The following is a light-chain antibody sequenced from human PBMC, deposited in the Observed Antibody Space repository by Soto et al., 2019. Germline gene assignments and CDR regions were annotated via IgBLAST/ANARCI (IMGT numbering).Light chain of an antibody. J-gene: IGKJ2*01. CDR2: GAS. CDR3: QHYGRSAYT. Sequence: EIVLTQSPGTLSLSPGDRATLSCRASQSVSSNYLAWYQQKPGQAPRLLIYGASSRATGIPERFSGSGSGTDFTLTISRLEPEDFAAYYCQHYGRSAYTFGQGTTLEIK. V-gene: IGKV3-20*01. CDR1: QSVSSNY.